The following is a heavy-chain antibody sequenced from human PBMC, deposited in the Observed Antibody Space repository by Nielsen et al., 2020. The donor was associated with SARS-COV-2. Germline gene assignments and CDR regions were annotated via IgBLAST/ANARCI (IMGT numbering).Heavy chain of an antibody. CDR2: INSDGSST. Sequence: GGSLRLSCAASGFTFSSYWMHWVRQAPGKGLVWVSRINSDGSSTSYADSVKGRFTISRDNAKNTLYLQMNSLRAEDTAVYYCARAASYYYYGMDVWGQGTTVTVSS. D-gene: IGHD2-15*01. J-gene: IGHJ6*02. CDR1: GFTFSSYW. CDR3: ARAASYYYYGMDV. V-gene: IGHV3-74*01.